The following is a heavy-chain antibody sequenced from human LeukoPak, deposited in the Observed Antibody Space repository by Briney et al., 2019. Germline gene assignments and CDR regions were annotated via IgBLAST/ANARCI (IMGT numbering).Heavy chain of an antibody. J-gene: IGHJ5*02. CDR1: GFTFSSYG. Sequence: GGSLRLSCAASGFTFSSYGMHWVRQAPGKGLEWVALIPYDGNNKYYADSVKGRFTISRDNSKNTLCLQMNSLRAEDTAVYYCAKDLNPYYDSSGKEFDPWGQGTLVPVSS. CDR2: IPYDGNNK. V-gene: IGHV3-30*02. CDR3: AKDLNPYYDSSGKEFDP. D-gene: IGHD3-22*01.